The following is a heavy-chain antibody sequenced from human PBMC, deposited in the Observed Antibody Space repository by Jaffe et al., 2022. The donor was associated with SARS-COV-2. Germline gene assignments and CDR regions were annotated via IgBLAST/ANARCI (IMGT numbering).Heavy chain of an antibody. D-gene: IGHD2-15*01. Sequence: EVQLLESGGGLVQPGGSLRLSCAASGFSFSSYAMTWVRQAPGKGLEWVSVISGSGGTTYYADSVRGRFTISRDNSKNTLHLQMKSLRAEDTAVYYCVNHRPGSCSAGSCPPFDFWGQGTLVTVSS. CDR2: ISGSGGTT. CDR3: VNHRPGSCSAGSCPPFDF. V-gene: IGHV3-23*01. CDR1: GFSFSSYA. J-gene: IGHJ4*02.